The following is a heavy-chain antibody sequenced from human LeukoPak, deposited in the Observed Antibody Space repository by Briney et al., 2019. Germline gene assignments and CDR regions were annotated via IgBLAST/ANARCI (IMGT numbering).Heavy chain of an antibody. CDR3: ARHGLGLSDFDP. D-gene: IGHD2/OR15-2a*01. CDR2: IYYSGST. CDR1: GGSISSSSYY. J-gene: IGHJ5*02. Sequence: ETLSLTCTVSGGSISSSSYYWGWIRQPPGKGLEWIGSIYYSGSTYYNPSLKSRVTISVDTSKNQFSLKLSSVTAADTAVYYCARHGLGLSDFDPWGQGTLVTVSS. V-gene: IGHV4-39*01.